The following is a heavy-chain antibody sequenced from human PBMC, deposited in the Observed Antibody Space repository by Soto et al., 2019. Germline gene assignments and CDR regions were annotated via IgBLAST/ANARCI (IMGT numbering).Heavy chain of an antibody. CDR3: ARVAMVRGVIIKGYYYYGMDV. CDR1: GGSISSYY. CDR2: IYYSGST. Sequence: SETLSLTCTASGGSISSYYWSWIRQPPGKGTEWIGYIYYSGSTNYNPSLKSRVTISVDTSKNQFSLKLSSVTAADTAVYYCARVAMVRGVIIKGYYYYGMDVWGQGTTVTVSS. D-gene: IGHD3-10*01. J-gene: IGHJ6*02. V-gene: IGHV4-59*01.